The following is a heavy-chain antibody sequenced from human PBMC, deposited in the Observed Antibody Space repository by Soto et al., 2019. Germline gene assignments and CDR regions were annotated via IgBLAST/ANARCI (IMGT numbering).Heavy chain of an antibody. D-gene: IGHD2-2*01. CDR1: GFTFSSYA. Sequence: EVQLLESGGGLVQPGGSLRLSCAASGFTFSSYAMSWVRQAPGKGLEWVSAISGSGGSTYYADSVKGRFTISRDNSKNTLYLQMNSRRAEDTAVYYCAKDHIVVVPAAMMGADAFDIWGQGTMVTVSS. J-gene: IGHJ3*02. CDR3: AKDHIVVVPAAMMGADAFDI. V-gene: IGHV3-23*01. CDR2: ISGSGGST.